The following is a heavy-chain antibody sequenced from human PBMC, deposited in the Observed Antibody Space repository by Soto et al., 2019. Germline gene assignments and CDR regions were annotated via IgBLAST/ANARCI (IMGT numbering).Heavy chain of an antibody. CDR2: IHYIGTT. CDR1: GDSISAYS. V-gene: IGHV4-59*01. Sequence: PSETLSLTCTVSGDSISAYSWSWVRQPPGKGLEWIGNIHYIGTTKYNPSLKSRVSMSVDTSKNQFSLRLISVTAADTAKYFCAREGNLGRWLQPLDFWGQGTLVTVSS. D-gene: IGHD5-12*01. CDR3: AREGNLGRWLQPLDF. J-gene: IGHJ4*02.